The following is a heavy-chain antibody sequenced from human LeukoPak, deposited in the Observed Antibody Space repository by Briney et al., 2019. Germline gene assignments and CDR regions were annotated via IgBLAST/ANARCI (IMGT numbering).Heavy chain of an antibody. J-gene: IGHJ3*02. CDR2: ISGSGGST. D-gene: IGHD5-12*01. Sequence: GGTLRLSCAASGFTFSSYGMSWVRQAPGKGLEWVSAISGSGGSTFYADSVKGRFTISRDNSKNTLYLQMNSLRAEDTAVYYCARDRRYSGYGAFDIWGQGTMVTVSS. CDR3: ARDRRYSGYGAFDI. CDR1: GFTFSSYG. V-gene: IGHV3-23*01.